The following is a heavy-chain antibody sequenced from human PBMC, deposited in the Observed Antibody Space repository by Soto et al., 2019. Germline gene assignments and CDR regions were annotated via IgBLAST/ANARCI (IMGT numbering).Heavy chain of an antibody. CDR1: GFNFRAYS. Sequence: EVQLVESGGGLVQPGESLRLSCVVSGFNFRAYSMNWVRQAPGKGLEWISYISSTSTTLYYADSVKGRFTISRDTHQKSLFLQMNSLRAKDTDVYYCVRDSGDYPDYWGQGTQVTVSS. V-gene: IGHV3-48*01. CDR2: ISSTSTTL. D-gene: IGHD4-17*01. J-gene: IGHJ4*02. CDR3: VRDSGDYPDY.